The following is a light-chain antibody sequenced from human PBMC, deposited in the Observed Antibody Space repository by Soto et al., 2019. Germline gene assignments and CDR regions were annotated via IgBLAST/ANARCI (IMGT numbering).Light chain of an antibody. J-gene: IGKJ5*01. Sequence: EIQMTQPPSTLSASVGDRVTITCRASQNIKNYLNWYQQKPGKAPKLLIYASSSLQSGVPSRFSGSGSGADFILTISSLQSEDFATYYCQQSYSTPITFGQGTRLEI. CDR1: QNIKNY. V-gene: IGKV1-39*01. CDR3: QQSYSTPIT. CDR2: ASS.